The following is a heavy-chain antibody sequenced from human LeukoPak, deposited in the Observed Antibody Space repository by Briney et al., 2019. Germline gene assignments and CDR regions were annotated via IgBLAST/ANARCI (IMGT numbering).Heavy chain of an antibody. CDR3: AKLPFIFDILTGAFDV. D-gene: IGHD3-9*01. J-gene: IGHJ3*01. V-gene: IGHV3-30*18. CDR2: ISYDGSNK. Sequence: GGSLRLSCAASGFTFSSYGMHWVRQAPGKGLEWVAVISYDGSNKYYADSVKGRFTISRDNSKNTLYLQMNSLRAEDTAVYYCAKLPFIFDILTGAFDVWGQGTMVTVSS. CDR1: GFTFSSYG.